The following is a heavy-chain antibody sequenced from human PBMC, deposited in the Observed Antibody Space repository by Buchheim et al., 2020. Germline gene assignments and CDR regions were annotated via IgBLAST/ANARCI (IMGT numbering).Heavy chain of an antibody. CDR3: ARGGYYVWGSYRSTSLDY. J-gene: IGHJ4*02. Sequence: QVQLQQWGAGLLKPSETLSLTCAVYGGSFSGYYWSWIRQPPGEGLEWIGEINHSGSTNYNPYIKSRITISVDTSKKQFYLKLNSVTAADTAVYYCARGGYYVWGSYRSTSLDYWGQGTL. CDR1: GGSFSGYY. D-gene: IGHD3-16*02. CDR2: INHSGST. V-gene: IGHV4-34*01.